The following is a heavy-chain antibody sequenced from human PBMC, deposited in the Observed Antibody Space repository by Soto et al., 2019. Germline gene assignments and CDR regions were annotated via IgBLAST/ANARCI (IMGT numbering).Heavy chain of an antibody. CDR1: GYSFTSYW. CDR2: IDPSDSYT. Sequence: PGESLKISCKGSGYSFTSYWISWVCQMPGKGLEWMGRIDPSDSYTNYSLSFQGHVTISADKSISTAYLQWSSLKASDTAMYYCARLRYFDWSSKNWFDPWGQGTLVTVSS. J-gene: IGHJ5*02. CDR3: ARLRYFDWSSKNWFDP. D-gene: IGHD3-9*01. V-gene: IGHV5-10-1*01.